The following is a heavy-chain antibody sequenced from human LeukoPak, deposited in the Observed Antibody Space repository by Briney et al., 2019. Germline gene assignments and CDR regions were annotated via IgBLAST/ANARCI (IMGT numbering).Heavy chain of an antibody. V-gene: IGHV4-59*08. CDR3: ANYDARGGHAFDI. CDR2: IYYSGST. J-gene: IGHJ3*02. CDR1: GGSISSYY. D-gene: IGHD4/OR15-4a*01. Sequence: PSETLSLTCTVSGGSISSYYWSWIRQPPGKGLEWIGYIYYSGSTNYNPSLKSRVTISVDTSKNQFSLKLSSVTAADTAVYYCANYDARGGHAFDIWGQGTMVTVSS.